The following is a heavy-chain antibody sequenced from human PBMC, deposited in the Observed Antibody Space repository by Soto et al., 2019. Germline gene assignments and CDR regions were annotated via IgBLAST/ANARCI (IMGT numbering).Heavy chain of an antibody. CDR1: GGSISSHY. V-gene: IGHV4-59*11. D-gene: IGHD1-26*01. CDR3: ARDGREASGMDV. CDR2: IYYRGST. J-gene: IGHJ6*02. Sequence: QSLPLPCTVSGGSISSHYWSWVRQAPGKGLEWIGHIYYRGSTTYNPSLRSRSTISVDTSNNQFSLKLNSVTTADTAVYYCARDGREASGMDVWGQGTKVSVSS.